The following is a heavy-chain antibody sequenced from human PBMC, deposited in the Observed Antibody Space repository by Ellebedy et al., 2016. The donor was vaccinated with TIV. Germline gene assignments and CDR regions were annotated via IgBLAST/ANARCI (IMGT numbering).Heavy chain of an antibody. CDR1: GFTFTTFW. CDR2: INQDGSEK. CDR3: TRENWYKDY. Sequence: GESLKIPCAASGFTFTTFWMSWVRQAPGNGLERVGNINQDGSEKCYGDSVKGRFTISRDNAKNSVYLQMNSLRAEDTAVYYCTRENWYKDYWGQGTLVIVSS. J-gene: IGHJ4*02. V-gene: IGHV3-7*04. D-gene: IGHD1/OR15-1a*01.